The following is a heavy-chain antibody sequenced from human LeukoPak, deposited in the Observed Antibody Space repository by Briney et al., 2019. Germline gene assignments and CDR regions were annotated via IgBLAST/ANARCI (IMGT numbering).Heavy chain of an antibody. CDR3: AIIDYYDNSGNLDVFDV. V-gene: IGHV3-30*04. Sequence: GGSLRLSCAASGFTFSSYAMHWVRQAPGKGLEWVAVISYDGSNKYYADSVKGRFTISRDNSKNTLYLQMNSLRAEDTAVYYCAIIDYYDNSGNLDVFDVWGQGTMVTVSS. D-gene: IGHD3-22*01. CDR1: GFTFSSYA. J-gene: IGHJ3*01. CDR2: ISYDGSNK.